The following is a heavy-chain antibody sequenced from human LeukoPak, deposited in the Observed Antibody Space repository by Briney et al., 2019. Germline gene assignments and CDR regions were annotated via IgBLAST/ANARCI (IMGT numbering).Heavy chain of an antibody. CDR2: ISSSSSYI. CDR3: ARSLHPPISGQDLYDY. V-gene: IGHV3-21*01. Sequence: GGSLRLSCAASGFTFSSYSMNWVRQAPGKGLEWVSSISSSSSYIYYADSVKGRFTISRDNAKNSLYLQMNSLRAEDTAVYYCARSLHPPISGQDLYDYWGQGALVTVSS. J-gene: IGHJ4*02. CDR1: GFTFSSYS. D-gene: IGHD3-10*01.